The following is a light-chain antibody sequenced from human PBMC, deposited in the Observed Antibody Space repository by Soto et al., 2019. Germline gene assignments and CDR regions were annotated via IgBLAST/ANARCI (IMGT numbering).Light chain of an antibody. CDR1: SSDVGAYNY. CDR2: DVS. CDR3: TSYTSSSTYV. Sequence: QSALTQPASVSGSPGQSIAISCTGTSSDVGAYNYVSWYQQHPGKAPKLMIYDVSHRPSGASDRFSGSKSGNTASLTISGLQPEDEADYYCTSYTSSSTYVFGTWTKLTVL. J-gene: IGLJ1*01. V-gene: IGLV2-14*01.